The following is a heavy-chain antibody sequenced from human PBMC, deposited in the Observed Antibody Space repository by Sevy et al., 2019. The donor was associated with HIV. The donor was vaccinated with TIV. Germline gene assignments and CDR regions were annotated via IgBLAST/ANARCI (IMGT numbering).Heavy chain of an antibody. Sequence: HGGSLRLSCTTSGFTFSIYAMSWVRQAPGKGLEWVSAISGSGSSTYYADSVKGRFTISRDNSKNTLYLQMNSLRAEDTAVFYCAKEGGSHYDTSGSFDDWGQGTRVTVSS. CDR1: GFTFSIYA. D-gene: IGHD3-22*01. V-gene: IGHV3-23*01. J-gene: IGHJ4*02. CDR2: ISGSGSST. CDR3: AKEGGSHYDTSGSFDD.